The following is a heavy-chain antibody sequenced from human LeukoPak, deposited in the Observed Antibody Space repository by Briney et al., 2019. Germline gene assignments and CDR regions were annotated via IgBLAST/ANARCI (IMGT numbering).Heavy chain of an antibody. D-gene: IGHD6-13*01. CDR2: IKSKTDGGTT. J-gene: IGHJ4*02. Sequence: TGGSLRLSCAASGFTFSNAWMSWVRQAPGKGLEWVGRIKSKTDGGTTDYATPVKGRFTISRDDSKNTLYLQMNSLKTEDTAVYYCTTPGDGSSYSMYYFDYWGQGTLVTVSS. CDR3: TTPGDGSSYSMYYFDY. V-gene: IGHV3-15*01. CDR1: GFTFSNAW.